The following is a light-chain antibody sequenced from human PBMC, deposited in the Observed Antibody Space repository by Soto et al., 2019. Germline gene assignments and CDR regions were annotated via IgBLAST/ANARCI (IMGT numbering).Light chain of an antibody. J-gene: IGLJ2*01. CDR3: AAWDDSLNGVV. CDR2: INN. CDR1: GSNIGDNT. Sequence: QSVLTQPPSASGTSGQRVTISCSGSGSNIGDNTVNWYQQLPGTAPKLLIYINNQRPSGVPDRFSGSKSGTSASLAISGLQSEDEADYYCAAWDDSLNGVVFGGGTKLTVL. V-gene: IGLV1-44*01.